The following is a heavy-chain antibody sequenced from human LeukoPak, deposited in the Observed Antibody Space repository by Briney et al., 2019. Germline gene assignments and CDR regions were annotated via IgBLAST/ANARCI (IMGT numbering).Heavy chain of an antibody. CDR3: AKGGTWTIYYFDY. D-gene: IGHD3/OR15-3a*01. Sequence: EASVKVSCKASGYTFTSYYIHWVRQAPGQGLEWMGIINPSGGTTSYAQKFQGRVTMTRDTSTTTVYMELSSLRSEGTAVYYCAKGGTWTIYYFDYWGQGTLVTVSS. CDR2: INPSGGTT. J-gene: IGHJ4*02. CDR1: GYTFTSYY. V-gene: IGHV1-46*01.